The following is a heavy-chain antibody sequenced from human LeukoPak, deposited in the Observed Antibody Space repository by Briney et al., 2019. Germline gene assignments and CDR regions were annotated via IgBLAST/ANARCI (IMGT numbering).Heavy chain of an antibody. CDR2: MNPNSGNT. D-gene: IGHD3-3*01. CDR3: ARGGKYYDFWSGHRGNWFDP. Sequence: ASVKVSCKASGYTFTSYDINWVRQATGQGLEWMGWMNPNSGNTGYAQKFQGRVTMTRNTSISTAYMELSSLRSEDTAVYYCARGGKYYDFWSGHRGNWFDPWGQGTLVTVSS. J-gene: IGHJ5*02. V-gene: IGHV1-8*01. CDR1: GYTFTSYD.